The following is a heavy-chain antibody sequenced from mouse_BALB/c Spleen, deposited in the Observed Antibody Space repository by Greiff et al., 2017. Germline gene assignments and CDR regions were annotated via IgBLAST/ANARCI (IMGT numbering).Heavy chain of an antibody. J-gene: IGHJ3*01. CDR1: GYSITSGYY. V-gene: IGHV3-6*02. Sequence: DVKLVESGPGLVKPSQSLSLTCSVTGYSITSGYYWNWIRQFPGNKLEWMGYISYDGSNNYNPSLKNRISITRDTSKNQFFLKLNSVTTEDTATYYCASSGTAPWFAYWGQGTLVTVSA. CDR3: ASSGTAPWFAY. CDR2: ISYDGSN. D-gene: IGHD1-2*01.